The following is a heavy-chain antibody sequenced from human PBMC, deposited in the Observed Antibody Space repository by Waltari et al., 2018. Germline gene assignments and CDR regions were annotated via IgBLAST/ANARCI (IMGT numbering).Heavy chain of an antibody. V-gene: IGHV1-24*01. CDR2: VGPEDGET. D-gene: IGHD3-3*01. CDR1: GYTLTELS. Sequence: QVQLVQSGAEVKKPGASVKVSCKVSGYTLTELSMHWVRQAPGKGLEWMGGVGPEDGETIYAQKFQGRVTMTEDTSTDTAYMELSRLRSEDTAVYYCATDYDFWSGYPYWGQGTLVTVSS. J-gene: IGHJ4*02. CDR3: ATDYDFWSGYPY.